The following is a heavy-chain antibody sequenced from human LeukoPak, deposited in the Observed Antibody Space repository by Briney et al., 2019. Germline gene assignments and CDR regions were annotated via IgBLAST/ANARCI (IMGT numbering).Heavy chain of an antibody. CDR1: RFTFSSYA. V-gene: IGHV3-23*01. D-gene: IGHD6-19*01. J-gene: IGHJ4*02. Sequence: GGSLRLSCAASRFTFSSYAMSWVRQAPGKGLEWVSAISGSGGSTYYADSVKGRFTISRDNSKNTLYLQMNSLRAEDTAVYYCAIKIAVAGLFDYWGQGTLVTVSS. CDR2: ISGSGGST. CDR3: AIKIAVAGLFDY.